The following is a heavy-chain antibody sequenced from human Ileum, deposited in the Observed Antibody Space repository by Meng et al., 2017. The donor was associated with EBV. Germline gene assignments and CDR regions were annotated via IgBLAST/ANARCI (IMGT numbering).Heavy chain of an antibody. Sequence: QVQLQGSGQGLVTPSDTLSLTCAVSGYSISSTNWWGWIRQPPGKGLEWIGYIYYSGSTSYNPSLKSRVTMSEDTSKNQFSLNLNSVTVVDTAVYYCARNVPGTSAYYDWGQGTLVTVSS. CDR1: GYSISSTNW. CDR3: ARNVPGTSAYYD. J-gene: IGHJ4*02. CDR2: IYYSGST. D-gene: IGHD3-22*01. V-gene: IGHV4-28*01.